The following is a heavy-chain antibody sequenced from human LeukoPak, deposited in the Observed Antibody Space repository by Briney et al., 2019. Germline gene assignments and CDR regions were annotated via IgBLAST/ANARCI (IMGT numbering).Heavy chain of an antibody. CDR2: IYSGGST. CDR3: ARGAIFVGGVGAQDY. Sequence: TGGSLRPSCAASGLTVTGNYMSWVRQAPGKGLEWVSVIYSGGSTFYADSVKGRFTISRDNSKNTLFLQMHSLRAEDTAVYYCARGAIFVGGVGAQDYWGQGTLVTVSS. CDR1: GLTVTGNY. V-gene: IGHV3-53*01. D-gene: IGHD1-26*01. J-gene: IGHJ4*02.